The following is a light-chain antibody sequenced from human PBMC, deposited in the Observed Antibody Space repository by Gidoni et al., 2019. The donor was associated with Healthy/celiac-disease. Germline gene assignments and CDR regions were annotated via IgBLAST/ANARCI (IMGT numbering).Light chain of an antibody. CDR1: QSINNW. CDR2: DAS. CDR3: QQYNSDSPT. J-gene: IGKJ5*01. Sequence: DIQMTKYPSILCVSVGDRVTLTCRASQSINNWLAWYRQKPGEAPKLLIPDASILDSGVPSRFIGSGSGTEFTLTISSLHPDDFATYYCQQYNSDSPTFGQGTRLDIK. V-gene: IGKV1-5*01.